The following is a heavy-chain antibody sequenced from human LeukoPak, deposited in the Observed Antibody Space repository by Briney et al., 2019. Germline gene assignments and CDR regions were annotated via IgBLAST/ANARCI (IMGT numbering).Heavy chain of an antibody. Sequence: VGSLRFSCAASVVTFSNYAMSWVRQAPGKGLEWVSTISGSGGSTYYADSVKGRFTISRDNSKNTLYLQMNSLKAEDTAVYYCAKDWRDCSGGSCYSGFAYWGQGPLVTVSS. CDR2: ISGSGGST. V-gene: IGHV3-23*01. J-gene: IGHJ4*02. CDR3: AKDWRDCSGGSCYSGFAY. D-gene: IGHD2-15*01. CDR1: VVTFSNYA.